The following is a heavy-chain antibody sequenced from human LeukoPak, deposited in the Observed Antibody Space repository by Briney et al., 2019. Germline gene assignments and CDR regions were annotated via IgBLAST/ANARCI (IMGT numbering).Heavy chain of an antibody. J-gene: IGHJ4*02. CDR1: GYMFSDYY. V-gene: IGHV3-11*04. Sequence: PGGSLRLSCAVSGYMFSDYYMSWIRQAPEKGLEWLSYISHSGSTIYYADSVKGRFTVSRDNAKSSLYLQMNSLRAEDTAVYYCAKGMIVVVITTPFDYWGQGTLVTVSS. CDR3: AKGMIVVVITTPFDY. D-gene: IGHD3-22*01. CDR2: ISHSGSTI.